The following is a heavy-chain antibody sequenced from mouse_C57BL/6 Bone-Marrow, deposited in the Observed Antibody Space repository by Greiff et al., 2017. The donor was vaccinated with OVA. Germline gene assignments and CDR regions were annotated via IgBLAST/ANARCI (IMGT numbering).Heavy chain of an antibody. V-gene: IGHV3-6*01. CDR2: ISYDGSN. CDR1: GYSITSGYY. J-gene: IGHJ3*01. Sequence: ESGPGLVKPSQSLSLTCSVTGYSITSGYYWNWIRQFPGNKLEWMGYISYDGSNNYNPSLKNRISITRDTSKNQFFLKLNSVTTEDTATYYCARENYSNSAWFAYWGQGTLVTVSA. CDR3: ARENYSNSAWFAY. D-gene: IGHD2-5*01.